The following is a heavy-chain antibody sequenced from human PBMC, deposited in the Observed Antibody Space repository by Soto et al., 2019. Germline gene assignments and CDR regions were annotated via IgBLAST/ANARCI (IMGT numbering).Heavy chain of an antibody. CDR2: INADSGDT. V-gene: IGHV1-2*02. J-gene: IGHJ1*01. CDR3: ATRDYDILTGYLHI. D-gene: IGHD3-9*01. CDR1: EHTSTIYY. Sequence: QAHLVQSGAEVRKPGASVKVSCQALEHTSTIYYIHWVRQARGQVLEWMGWINADSGDTTYAEDFRGRVTFTRETSTSTFHMELSRLRLDDTAMYFCATRDYDILTGYLHIWGQGTLITVSS.